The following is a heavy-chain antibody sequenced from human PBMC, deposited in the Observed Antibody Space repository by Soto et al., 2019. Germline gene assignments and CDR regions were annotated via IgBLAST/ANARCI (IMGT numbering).Heavy chain of an antibody. CDR3: AEGDYYGSGNPNWFDP. D-gene: IGHD3-10*01. Sequence: ASVKVSCKASGFTFTSSAVQWVRQARGQRLEWIGWIVVGSGNTNYAQKFQERVTITRDMSTSTAYMELSSLRSEDTAVYYCAEGDYYGSGNPNWFDPWGQGTPVTVYS. CDR1: GFTFTSSA. V-gene: IGHV1-58*01. CDR2: IVVGSGNT. J-gene: IGHJ5*02.